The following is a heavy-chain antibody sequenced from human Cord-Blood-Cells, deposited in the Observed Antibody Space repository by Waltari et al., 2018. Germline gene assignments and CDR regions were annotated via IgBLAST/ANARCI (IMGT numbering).Heavy chain of an antibody. CDR3: ARILYSSSAGYAFDI. V-gene: IGHV3-53*01. CDR2: IYSGGST. Sequence: EGQLVESGGGLIQPGGSLRLSCAAEGFTGSGNYMSWVRQAPGKGLEWVSVIYSGGSTYYADSVKGRFTISRDNSKNTLYLQMNSLRAEDTAVYYCARILYSSSAGYAFDIWGQGTMVTVSS. D-gene: IGHD6-6*01. J-gene: IGHJ3*02. CDR1: GFTGSGNY.